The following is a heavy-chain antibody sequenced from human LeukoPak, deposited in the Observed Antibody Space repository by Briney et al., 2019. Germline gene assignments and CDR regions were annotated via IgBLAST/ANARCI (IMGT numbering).Heavy chain of an antibody. V-gene: IGHV4-59*12. D-gene: IGHD6-19*01. Sequence: SETLSLTCTVSGGSISSYYWGWIRQPPGKGLEWIGYIFNSGSTNYNPSLKSRVTISVDTSKNQFSLKLSSVTAADTAVYYCARGTPAIGAVAGTDYYYYMDVWGKGTTVTVSS. CDR2: IFNSGST. CDR3: ARGTPAIGAVAGTDYYYYMDV. CDR1: GGSISSYY. J-gene: IGHJ6*03.